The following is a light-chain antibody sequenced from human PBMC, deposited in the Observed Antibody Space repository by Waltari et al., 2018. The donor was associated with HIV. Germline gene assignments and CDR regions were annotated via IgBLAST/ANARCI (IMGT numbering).Light chain of an antibody. CDR2: SST. CDR1: TGPVGNGHY. J-gene: IGLJ2*01. CDR3: MLFFRTSYL. V-gene: IGLV7-43*01. Sequence: QTVVNQEPSLTVSPGGTITLPCSSATGPVGNGHYVNWFQQKPGQPPRPLIYSSTRRHPLTPERFSGSLVGDRAALTLSNVWPEDQADYYCMLFFRTSYLFGGGTKVTVL.